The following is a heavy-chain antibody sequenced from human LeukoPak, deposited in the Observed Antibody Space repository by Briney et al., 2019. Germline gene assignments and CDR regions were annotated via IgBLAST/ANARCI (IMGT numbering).Heavy chain of an antibody. J-gene: IGHJ4*02. V-gene: IGHV1-18*01. CDR2: ISSNTGKT. Sequence: ASVKVSCKASGYTFATYGFCWVRQAPGHGLEWMGWISSNTGKTDYAQKFQGRVTLTTDTSTSAAYMELRSLRPDDTALYYCAKVTGDRMDYWGQGTLLTVSS. D-gene: IGHD1-1*01. CDR3: AKVTGDRMDY. CDR1: GYTFATYG.